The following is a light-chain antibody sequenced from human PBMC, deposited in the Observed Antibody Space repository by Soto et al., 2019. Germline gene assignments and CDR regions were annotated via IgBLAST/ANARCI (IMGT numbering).Light chain of an antibody. CDR1: QSISSG. J-gene: IGKJ1*01. V-gene: IGKV1-5*01. Sequence: DIQMTQSPSTLSASLGDRVTITCLASQSISSGLAWYQQKPGKAPKVLIYDASSLQSGVPSRFSGSGSGTEFTLTISSLQPEDFATYYCQQTLSFPPTFGQGTKVDI. CDR2: DAS. CDR3: QQTLSFPPT.